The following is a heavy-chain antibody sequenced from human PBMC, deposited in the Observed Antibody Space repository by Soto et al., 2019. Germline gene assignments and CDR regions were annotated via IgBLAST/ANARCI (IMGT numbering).Heavy chain of an antibody. J-gene: IGHJ4*02. CDR3: ARENRYFDY. CDR2: ISAYNANA. CDR1: GYTFRNFG. V-gene: IGHV1-18*01. Sequence: QIQLLQSGAEVKKPGASVKVTCKASGYTFRNFGISWVRQAPGQGLEWMGWISAYNANANHGQKLQGRPTMTADTCTSPAYMELRSLRSNDPAVYYCARENRYFDYLAQGTLLTVSS.